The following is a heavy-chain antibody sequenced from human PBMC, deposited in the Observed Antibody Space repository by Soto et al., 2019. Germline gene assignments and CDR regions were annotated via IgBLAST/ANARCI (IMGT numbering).Heavy chain of an antibody. D-gene: IGHD1-26*01. Sequence: QVQLVESGGGVVQPGRSLRLSCAASGFTFSSYGMHWVRQAPGKGLEWVAVIWYDGSNKYYADSVKGRFTISRDNSKNTLYLQMNSLRAEDTAVYYCARDLVSGSYARGYWGQGTLVTVSS. CDR1: GFTFSSYG. CDR3: ARDLVSGSYARGY. CDR2: IWYDGSNK. J-gene: IGHJ4*02. V-gene: IGHV3-33*01.